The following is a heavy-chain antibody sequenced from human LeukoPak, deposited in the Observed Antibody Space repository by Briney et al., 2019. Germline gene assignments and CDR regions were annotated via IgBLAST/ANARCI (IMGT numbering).Heavy chain of an antibody. J-gene: IGHJ4*02. V-gene: IGHV1-69*05. D-gene: IGHD3-22*01. CDR1: GGTFSSYA. Sequence: SVKVSCKASGGTFSSYAISWVRQAPGQGLEWMGRIIPIFGTANYAQKFQGRVTITTDESTSTAYMELSSLRSEDTAVYYCARARYYYDSSGYGLNYWGQGTLVTVSS. CDR3: ARARYYYDSSGYGLNY. CDR2: IIPIFGTA.